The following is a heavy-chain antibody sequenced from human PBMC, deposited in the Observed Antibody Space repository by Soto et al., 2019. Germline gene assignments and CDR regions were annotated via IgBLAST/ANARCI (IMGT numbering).Heavy chain of an antibody. V-gene: IGHV5-10-1*01. J-gene: IGHJ6*02. D-gene: IGHD2-15*01. Sequence: GESLKISCKGSGYSFTSYWISWVRQMPGKGLEWMGRIDPSDSYTNYSPSFQGHVTISADKSISTAYLQWSSLKASDTAMYYCARQWYCSGGSCYWDYYYGMDVWGQGTTVTVSS. CDR2: IDPSDSYT. CDR3: ARQWYCSGGSCYWDYYYGMDV. CDR1: GYSFTSYW.